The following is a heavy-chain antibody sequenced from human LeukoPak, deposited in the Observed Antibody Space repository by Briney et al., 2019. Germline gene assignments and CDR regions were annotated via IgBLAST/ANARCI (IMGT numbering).Heavy chain of an antibody. V-gene: IGHV4-39*07. J-gene: IGHJ4*02. CDR2: IYYREST. Sequence: SETLSLTCTVSGGSISSSSYYWGWIRQPPGKGLEWIGSIYYRESTYYNPSLKSRVTISVDTSRNQFSLKLSSVTAADTAVYYCARVSLRYCSGGSCVNWGQGTLVTVSS. D-gene: IGHD2-15*01. CDR3: ARVSLRYCSGGSCVN. CDR1: GGSISSSSYY.